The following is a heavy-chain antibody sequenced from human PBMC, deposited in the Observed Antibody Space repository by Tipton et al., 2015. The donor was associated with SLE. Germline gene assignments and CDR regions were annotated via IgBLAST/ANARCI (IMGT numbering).Heavy chain of an antibody. J-gene: IGHJ4*02. CDR2: INHSGST. Sequence: TLSLTCAVYGGSFSGYYGSWIRQPPGKGPEWIGEINHSGSTNYNPSLKSRVTISVDTSKNQFSLKLSSVTAADTAVYYCARDRGSGWFNFDYWGQGTLVTVSS. V-gene: IGHV4-34*01. D-gene: IGHD6-19*01. CDR1: GGSFSGYY. CDR3: ARDRGSGWFNFDY.